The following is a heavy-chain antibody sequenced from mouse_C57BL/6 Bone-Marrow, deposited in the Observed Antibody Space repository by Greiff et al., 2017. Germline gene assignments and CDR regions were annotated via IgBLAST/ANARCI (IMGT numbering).Heavy chain of an antibody. CDR3: AKGELGRDAMDY. V-gene: IGHV5-4*03. Sequence: EVKLMESGGGLVKPGGSLKLSCAASGFTFSSYAMSWVRQTPEKRLEWVATISDGGSYTYYPDNVKGRFTISRDNAKNHLYLQMSHLKSEDTAMYYCAKGELGRDAMDYWGQGTSVTVSS. D-gene: IGHD4-1*01. CDR2: ISDGGSYT. J-gene: IGHJ4*01. CDR1: GFTFSSYA.